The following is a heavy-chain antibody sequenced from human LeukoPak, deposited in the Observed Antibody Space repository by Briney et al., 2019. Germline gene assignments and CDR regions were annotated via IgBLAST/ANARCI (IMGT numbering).Heavy chain of an antibody. Sequence: GASVKVSCKASGYTFTGYYMHWVRQAPGQGRDWMGWINPNSGGTNYAQKFQGRVTMTRDMSISTAYMELSRLRSDDTAVYCCARDRGYCSSTSCYHWFDPWGQGTLVTVSS. D-gene: IGHD2-2*01. CDR2: INPNSGGT. CDR1: GYTFTGYY. CDR3: ARDRGYCSSTSCYHWFDP. V-gene: IGHV1-2*02. J-gene: IGHJ5*02.